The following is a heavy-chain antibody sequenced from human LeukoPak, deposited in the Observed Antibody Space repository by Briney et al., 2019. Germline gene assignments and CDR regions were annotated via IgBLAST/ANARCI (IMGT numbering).Heavy chain of an antibody. CDR1: GGSIGSGRYY. D-gene: IGHD6-19*01. J-gene: IGHJ4*02. V-gene: IGHV4-61*02. Sequence: SQTLSLTCTVSGGSIGSGRYYWSWIRQPAGKGLEWIGRIYTSGTTNYNSSLRSRVTISLDTSKNQFSLRLRSVTAADTAVYYCARAPAPHISGSDYHFDYWGQGTLVTVSS. CDR3: ARAPAPHISGSDYHFDY. CDR2: IYTSGTT.